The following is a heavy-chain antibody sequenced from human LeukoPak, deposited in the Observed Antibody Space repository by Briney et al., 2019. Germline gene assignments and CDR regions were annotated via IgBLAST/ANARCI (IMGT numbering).Heavy chain of an antibody. D-gene: IGHD2-2*01. J-gene: IGHJ3*02. Sequence: PGGSLRLSCAASGFTISSYFMSWVRQAPGKGLEWVSGIIGSGGSTYYADSVKGRFTISRDNSKNTLYLQVNSLTAEDTAVYYCARQKCTSTSCLTKNAFDIWGQGTMVTVSS. CDR1: GFTISSYF. V-gene: IGHV3-23*01. CDR2: IIGSGGST. CDR3: ARQKCTSTSCLTKNAFDI.